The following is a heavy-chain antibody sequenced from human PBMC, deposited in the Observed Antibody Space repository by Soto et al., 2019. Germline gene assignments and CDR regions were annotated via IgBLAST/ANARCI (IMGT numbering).Heavy chain of an antibody. CDR1: GDSISSYY. Sequence: SETLSLTCAVSGDSISSYYWGWIRQPPGKGLEWMGYISYSGSTNYNPSLKSRVTISSDTTKNQLSLKLTSVTAADTAVYHCGIVYATSWYTDYYDYWGQGALVTVSS. CDR2: ISYSGST. D-gene: IGHD2-8*01. V-gene: IGHV4-59*08. CDR3: GIVYATSWYTDYYDY. J-gene: IGHJ4*02.